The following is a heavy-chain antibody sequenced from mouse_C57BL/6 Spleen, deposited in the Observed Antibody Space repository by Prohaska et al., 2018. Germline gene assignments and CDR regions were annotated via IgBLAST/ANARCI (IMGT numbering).Heavy chain of an antibody. D-gene: IGHD1-1*01. V-gene: IGHV9-3*01. Sequence: QIQLVQSGPELKKPGETVKISCKASGYTFTTYGMSWVKQAPGKGLKWIGWINTYSGVPTYADDFKGRFAFSLETSASTAYLQINNLKNEGTATYFCARTRYYYGFDYWGQGTTLTVSS. J-gene: IGHJ2*01. CDR1: GYTFTTYG. CDR2: INTYSGVP. CDR3: ARTRYYYGFDY.